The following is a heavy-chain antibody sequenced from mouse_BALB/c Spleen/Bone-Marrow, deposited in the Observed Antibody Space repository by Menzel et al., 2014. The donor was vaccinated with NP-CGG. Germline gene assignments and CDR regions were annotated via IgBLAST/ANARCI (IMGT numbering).Heavy chain of an antibody. V-gene: IGHV1-80*01. CDR3: TRSTASVDY. CDR2: IYPGDGDT. CDR1: GYAFSAYW. Sequence: VQLVESGAALVRPGSSVKISCKASGYAFSAYWMNWVKQRPGQGLEWIGQIYPGDGDTNYNGKFKGKATLTADKSSSTAYMQLSSLTSEDSAVYFYTRSTASVDYWGQGTTLTGSS. D-gene: IGHD1-2*01. J-gene: IGHJ2*01.